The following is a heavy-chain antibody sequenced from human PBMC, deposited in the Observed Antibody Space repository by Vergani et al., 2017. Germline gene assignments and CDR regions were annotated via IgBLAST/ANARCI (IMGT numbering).Heavy chain of an antibody. Sequence: QLQLHESGPGLVKPSETLSLTCSVSGGSISSNFWSWVRRPPGKGLEWIGYIHQSGRTNSNPSLKSRVTISIDTSKNRFSLRLSSVTTADTAVYYCARDTFEYDSGSYDDTFDSWGQGTMVIVSS. CDR2: IHQSGRT. CDR3: ARDTFEYDSGSYDDTFDS. J-gene: IGHJ3*02. D-gene: IGHD3-10*01. CDR1: GGSISSNF. V-gene: IGHV4-59*01.